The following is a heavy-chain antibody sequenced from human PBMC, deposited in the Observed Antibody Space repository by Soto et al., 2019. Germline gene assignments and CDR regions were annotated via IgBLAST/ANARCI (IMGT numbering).Heavy chain of an antibody. V-gene: IGHV4-39*01. CDR3: GRLEGLATISYYFDY. D-gene: IGHD3-9*01. J-gene: IGHJ4*02. Sequence: PSETLSLTCAVSGGSISSSNWWRGVRQPPGKGVEWIGSVYYSGSTYYNPSLESRVTISVDKSKNQFSLELMSLSAADTAVYYCGRLEGLATISYYFDYWGQGALVTVSS. CDR2: VYYSGST. CDR1: GGSISSSNW.